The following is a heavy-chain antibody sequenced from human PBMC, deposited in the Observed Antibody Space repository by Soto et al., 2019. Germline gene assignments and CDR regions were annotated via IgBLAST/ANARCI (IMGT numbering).Heavy chain of an antibody. J-gene: IGHJ5*02. Sequence: SETLSLTCTVSGGSMTNYFWNWIRQPPGKGLEWIGYIYYSGSTNYNPSLKSRVAMSLDTSKNQFSLKLRSVTAADTAVYYCARVGPYDSGSYMFRYNWFEPWGQGTLVTVS. CDR2: IYYSGST. CDR3: ARVGPYDSGSYMFRYNWFEP. CDR1: GGSMTNYF. D-gene: IGHD3-10*01. V-gene: IGHV4-59*08.